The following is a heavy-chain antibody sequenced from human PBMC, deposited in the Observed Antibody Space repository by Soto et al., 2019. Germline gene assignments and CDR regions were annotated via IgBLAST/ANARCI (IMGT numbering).Heavy chain of an antibody. D-gene: IGHD2-2*01. Sequence: PGGSLRLSCAASGFSFNKYGRHWVRQAPGKGLEWVAYVSSDGSNQYYADSVKGRFTISRDNSKSTLYLQLDSLRVDDTAVYYCAKDRAIQLLPIWPDPWGQGTLVTVSS. CDR1: GFSFNKYG. CDR3: AKDRAIQLLPIWPDP. V-gene: IGHV3-30*18. J-gene: IGHJ5*02. CDR2: VSSDGSNQ.